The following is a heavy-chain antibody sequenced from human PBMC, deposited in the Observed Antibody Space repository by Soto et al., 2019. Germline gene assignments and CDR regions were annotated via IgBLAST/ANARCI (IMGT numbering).Heavy chain of an antibody. V-gene: IGHV2-5*02. J-gene: IGHJ5*02. CDR3: AHSGGINYDFWSGYWSWFDP. CDR1: GFSLSTSGVG. CDR2: IYCDDDK. Sequence: QITLKESGPTLVKPTQTLTLTCTFSGFSLSTSGVGVGWIRQPPGKALEWLALIYCDDDKRYSPSLKSRLTITKDTSKNQVVLTMTNMDPVDTATYYCAHSGGINYDFWSGYWSWFDPWGQGTLVTVSS. D-gene: IGHD3-3*01.